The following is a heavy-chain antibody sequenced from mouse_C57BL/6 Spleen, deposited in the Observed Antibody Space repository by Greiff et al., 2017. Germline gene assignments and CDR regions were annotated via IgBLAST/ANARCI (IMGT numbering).Heavy chain of an antibody. J-gene: IGHJ3*01. Sequence: EVKLVESGGGLVKPGGSLKLSCAASGFTFSSYAMSWVRQTPEKRLEWVATISDGGSYTYYPDNVKGRFTISRDNAKNNLYLQMSHLKSEDTAMYYCAREAYYSNGFAYWGQGTLVPVSA. D-gene: IGHD2-5*01. CDR2: ISDGGSYT. V-gene: IGHV5-4*01. CDR1: GFTFSSYA. CDR3: AREAYYSNGFAY.